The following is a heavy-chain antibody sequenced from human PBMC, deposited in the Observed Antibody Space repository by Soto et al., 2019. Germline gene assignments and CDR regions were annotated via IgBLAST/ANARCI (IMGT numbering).Heavy chain of an antibody. J-gene: IGHJ4*02. CDR3: ARDLGWAFDS. CDR1: GFTFSTFS. D-gene: IGHD6-19*01. Sequence: EVQLVESGGGSVQPGGSLRLSCAASGFTFSTFSMNWVRQAPGRGLEWISYISGGGRPISYADSVKGRFTISRDNAKNSLYLQMDSLADGDPAVYYCARDLGWAFDSWGQGTLVTVSS. V-gene: IGHV3-48*02. CDR2: ISGGGRPI.